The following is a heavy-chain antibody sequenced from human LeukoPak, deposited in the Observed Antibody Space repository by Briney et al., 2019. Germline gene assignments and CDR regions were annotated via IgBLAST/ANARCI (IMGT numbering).Heavy chain of an antibody. J-gene: IGHJ4*02. CDR2: LSFDGNHQ. V-gene: IGHV3-30*03. Sequence: GRSLRLSCAASGFTFSSFGMHWVRQAPGRGLEWVALLSFDGNHQFYADSVKGRFTLSRDNFKNMVFLEMTSLRVEDTAVYYCARDWFDSGWYLDHWGQGALVTVPS. D-gene: IGHD6-19*01. CDR3: ARDWFDSGWYLDH. CDR1: GFTFSSFG.